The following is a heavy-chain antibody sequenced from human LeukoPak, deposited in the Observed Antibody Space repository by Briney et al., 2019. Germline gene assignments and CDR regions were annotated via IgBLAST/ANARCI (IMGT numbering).Heavy chain of an antibody. Sequence: ASVKVSCTASGYTFTSYGISWVRQAPGQGLEWMGWISAYNGNTNCAQKLQGRVTMTTDTSTSTAYMELRSLRSDDTAVYYCARDRGGRGYLSYWGQGTLVTVSS. D-gene: IGHD5-18*01. V-gene: IGHV1-18*04. CDR1: GYTFTSYG. CDR2: ISAYNGNT. CDR3: ARDRGGRGYLSY. J-gene: IGHJ4*02.